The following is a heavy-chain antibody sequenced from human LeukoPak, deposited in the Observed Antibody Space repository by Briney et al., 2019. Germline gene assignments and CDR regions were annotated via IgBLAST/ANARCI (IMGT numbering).Heavy chain of an antibody. J-gene: IGHJ4*02. V-gene: IGHV3-30*02. Sequence: GGSLRLSCAASGFTFSSYGMHWVRQAPGKGLEWVAFIRYDGSNKYYADSVKGRFTISGDNSKNTLYLQMNSLRAEDTAVYYCAKDSRRDYYFDYWGQGTLVTVSS. CDR3: AKDSRRDYYFDY. CDR1: GFTFSSYG. D-gene: IGHD3/OR15-3a*01. CDR2: IRYDGSNK.